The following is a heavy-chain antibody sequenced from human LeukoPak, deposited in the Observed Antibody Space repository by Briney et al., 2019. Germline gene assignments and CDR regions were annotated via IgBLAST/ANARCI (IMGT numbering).Heavy chain of an antibody. CDR2: ISGSGGVT. CDR1: GFNFNTYA. Sequence: GGSLRLSCAASGFNFNTYAMNWVRQAPGKGLEWVSVISGSGGVTLYADSLKGRFTISRDNSKNTLYLQMNSLRVEDTAVYYCAKDRADFFDNSGDALHIWGQGTGVTVSS. V-gene: IGHV3-23*01. CDR3: AKDRADFFDNSGDALHI. D-gene: IGHD3-22*01. J-gene: IGHJ3*02.